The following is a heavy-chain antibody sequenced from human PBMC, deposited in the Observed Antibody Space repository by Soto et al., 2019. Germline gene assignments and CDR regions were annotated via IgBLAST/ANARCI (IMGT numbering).Heavy chain of an antibody. CDR1: GFTVTGDQ. J-gene: IGHJ4*02. CDR2: MYTGGRT. D-gene: IGHD6-19*01. V-gene: IGHV3-53*01. CDR3: PRGGGGWDS. Sequence: PWGSLRLSXVPSGFTVTGDQMNWVRQAPGKGLEWVSTMYTGGRTFYADSVRGRFTISRDETKNILYLQMDSLRVEDTAVYYCPRGGGGWDSWGQGSLVTVSS.